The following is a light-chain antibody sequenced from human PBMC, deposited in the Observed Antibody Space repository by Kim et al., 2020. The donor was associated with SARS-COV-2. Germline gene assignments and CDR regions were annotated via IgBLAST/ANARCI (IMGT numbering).Light chain of an antibody. V-gene: IGKV3-20*01. J-gene: IGKJ4*01. CDR1: QNVGGGY. Sequence: VRTTLSCRAAQNVGGGYVAWDQQKPGKDPRLLIFRASSAATGLPDRFSGSGSGTDFTLTISRLEPDDFAVYYCQQYGSSPRLTFGGGTKLEI. CDR3: QQYGSSPRLT. CDR2: RAS.